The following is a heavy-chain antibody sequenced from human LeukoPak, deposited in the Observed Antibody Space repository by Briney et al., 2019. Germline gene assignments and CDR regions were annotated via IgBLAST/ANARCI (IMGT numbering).Heavy chain of an antibody. CDR3: ARGGAVRPFDY. V-gene: IGHV4-59*01. CDR1: SGSISSYY. J-gene: IGHJ4*02. CDR2: IYHSGST. Sequence: PSETLSLTCTVSSGSISSYYWSWIRQSPGKGLEWIGYIYHSGSTNYNPSLKSRVSISVDKSKNQFSLNLISVTAADTAVYYCARGGAVRPFDYWGQGTLVTVSS. D-gene: IGHD3-16*01.